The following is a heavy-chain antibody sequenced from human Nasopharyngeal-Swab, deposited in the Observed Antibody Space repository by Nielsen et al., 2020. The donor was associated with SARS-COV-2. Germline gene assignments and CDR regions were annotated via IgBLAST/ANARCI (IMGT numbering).Heavy chain of an antibody. CDR1: GFTFSSYS. CDR2: ISSSSSYI. CDR3: ARPLRGSSLHY. J-gene: IGHJ4*02. V-gene: IGHV3-21*01. Sequence: GESLKISCAASGFTFSSYSMNWVRQAPGKGLEWVSSISSSSSYIYYADSVKGRFTISRDNAKNSLYLQMNSLRAEDTAVYYCARPLRGSSLHYWGQGTLVTVSS. D-gene: IGHD6-6*01.